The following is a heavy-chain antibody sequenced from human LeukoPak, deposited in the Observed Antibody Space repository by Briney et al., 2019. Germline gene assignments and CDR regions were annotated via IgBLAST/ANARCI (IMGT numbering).Heavy chain of an antibody. V-gene: IGHV3-53*01. CDR3: AREWEFDY. CDR2: LYSGGNT. D-gene: IGHD1-26*01. CDR1: GFSVSSNY. J-gene: IGHJ4*02. Sequence: GGSLRLSCAASGFSVSSNYMSWVRQGPGKGLEWVSVLYSGGNTQYADSVNGRFTISRDNSKNTLYLQMNSLRAEDTAVYYCAREWEFDYWGQGTLVTVSS.